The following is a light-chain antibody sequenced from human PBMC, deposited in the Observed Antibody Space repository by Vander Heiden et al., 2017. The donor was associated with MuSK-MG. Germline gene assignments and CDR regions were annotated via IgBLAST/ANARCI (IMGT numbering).Light chain of an antibody. Sequence: EIVMTQSPATLSVSPGERATLSCRASQSVSSDLAWYQQKPGQAPRLLMYGGSNKATGTPARFSGSGSGTEFTLTISSLQSEDCAVYYCQQETRSPITFGGGTKVDI. V-gene: IGKV3-15*01. J-gene: IGKJ4*01. CDR3: QQETRSPIT. CDR2: GGS. CDR1: QSVSSD.